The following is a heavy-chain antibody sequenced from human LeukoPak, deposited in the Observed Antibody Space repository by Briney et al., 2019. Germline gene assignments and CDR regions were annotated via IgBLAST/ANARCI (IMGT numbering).Heavy chain of an antibody. CDR3: ARAYTGYAMDNF. Sequence: GGSLRLSCAASGFTFNSFGMHWVRQAPGKGLEWVSFILYDGIDKYYADSVEGRFTISRDNSKNTLYLHMNSLRAEDTAVYYCARAYTGYAMDNFWGQGTRVTVSS. V-gene: IGHV3-30*02. D-gene: IGHD5-12*01. J-gene: IGHJ4*02. CDR1: GFTFNSFG. CDR2: ILYDGIDK.